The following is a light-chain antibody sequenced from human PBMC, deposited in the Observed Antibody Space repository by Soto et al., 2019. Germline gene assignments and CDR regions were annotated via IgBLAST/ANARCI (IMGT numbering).Light chain of an antibody. Sequence: DIVMTQSPDSLAVSLGERATINCKSSQSVLSSSNNKNSIAWYQQKPGQPPRLLIYWASTRESGVPDRFSGSGSGTDFTLTISRLQAEDVAVYFCYQYVQTPPWTFGRGTKVEIK. V-gene: IGKV4-1*01. CDR2: WAS. J-gene: IGKJ1*01. CDR3: YQYVQTPPWT. CDR1: QSVLSSSNNKNS.